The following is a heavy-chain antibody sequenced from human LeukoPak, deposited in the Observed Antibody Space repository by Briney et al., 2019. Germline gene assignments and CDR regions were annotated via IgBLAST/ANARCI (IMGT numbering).Heavy chain of an antibody. CDR2: ISSSGHNI. J-gene: IGHJ4*02. Sequence: PGGSLRLSCATSGFTFSSYTMNWVRQAPGKGLEWVSYISSSGHNIYYADSAKGRFTISRDNAKNSLYLQMNSLRAGDTAVYYCARVGGSRYSSGWYPPDYWGQGTLVTVSS. CDR3: ARVGGSRYSSGWYPPDY. CDR1: GFTFSSYT. V-gene: IGHV3-48*03. D-gene: IGHD6-19*01.